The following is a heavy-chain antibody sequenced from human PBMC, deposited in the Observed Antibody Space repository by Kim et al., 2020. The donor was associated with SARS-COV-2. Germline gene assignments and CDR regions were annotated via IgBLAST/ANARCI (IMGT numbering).Heavy chain of an antibody. J-gene: IGHJ4*02. CDR2: ISYDGRKK. CDR1: GFTFSSFG. D-gene: IGHD4-17*01. CDR3: ARKKDYFSGT. Sequence: GGSLRLSCAASGFTFSSFGFHWVRQAPGKGLEWVTVISYDGRKKYYADSVRGRFTISRDNSKNTLYLQMNSLRAEDTAVYYCARKKDYFSGTWGQGTLVTVSS. V-gene: IGHV3-33*05.